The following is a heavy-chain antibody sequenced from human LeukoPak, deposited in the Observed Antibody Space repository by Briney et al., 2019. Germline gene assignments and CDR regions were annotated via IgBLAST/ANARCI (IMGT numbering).Heavy chain of an antibody. V-gene: IGHV3-7*01. CDR3: TRDEGATVATYRFDF. J-gene: IGHJ4*02. Sequence: GGSVRLSCAASGFDFSNYYMSWVRQAPGKGLEWLANIKYDGSDNYYVDSVKGRFTISRDNAKNSLYLQMSSLRAEDTAVYYCTRDEGATVATYRFDFWGQGTLVTVSS. CDR2: IKYDGSDN. CDR1: GFDFSNYY. D-gene: IGHD4-17*01.